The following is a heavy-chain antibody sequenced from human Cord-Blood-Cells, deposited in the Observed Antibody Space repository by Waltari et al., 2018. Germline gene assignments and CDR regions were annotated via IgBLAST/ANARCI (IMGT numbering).Heavy chain of an antibody. D-gene: IGHD6-19*01. V-gene: IGHV4-34*01. CDR1: GGSFSGYY. Sequence: QVQLQQWGAGLLKPSETLSLTCAVYGGSFSGYYWSWIRQLPGKGLEWIGEINQSGSTNYNPSLKSRVTISVDTSKNQFSLKLSSVTAADTAVYYCAYSSGWYYFDYWGQGTLVTVSS. CDR3: AYSSGWYYFDY. CDR2: INQSGST. J-gene: IGHJ4*02.